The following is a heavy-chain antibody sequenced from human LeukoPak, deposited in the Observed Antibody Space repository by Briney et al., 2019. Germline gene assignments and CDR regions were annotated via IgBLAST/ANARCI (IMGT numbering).Heavy chain of an antibody. CDR3: VTGDSSGYSYYFDY. V-gene: IGHV4-30-2*01. J-gene: IGHJ4*02. Sequence: PSQTLSLTCTVSGGSISSGGYYWTWIRQPPGKGLEWIGYMSQSGSTYYNPSLKSRVTISVDTSKSQFSLRLASVTAADTAVYYCVTGDSSGYSYYFDYWGQGTLVTVSS. CDR2: MSQSGST. D-gene: IGHD3-22*01. CDR1: GGSISSGGYY.